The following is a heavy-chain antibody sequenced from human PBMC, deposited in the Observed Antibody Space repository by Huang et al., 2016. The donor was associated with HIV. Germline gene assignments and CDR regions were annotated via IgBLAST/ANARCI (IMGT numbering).Heavy chain of an antibody. J-gene: IGHJ3*02. CDR1: GFHVSSNY. CDR3: AREFCGGDCFRSRYGFDI. D-gene: IGHD2-21*02. V-gene: IGHV3-53*01. Sequence: EVQLVESGGGLIQPGGSLRLSCAVSGFHVSSNYMSWVHKGPGKGLEWVSVIHNAGNTYYADSVKGRFAISRDNFKNTLYLQMNSLRAEDTAVYYCAREFCGGDCFRSRYGFDIWGQGTMVTVAS. CDR2: IHNAGNT.